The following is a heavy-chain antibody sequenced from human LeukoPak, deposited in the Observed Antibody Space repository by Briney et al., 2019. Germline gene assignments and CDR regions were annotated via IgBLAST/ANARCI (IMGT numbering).Heavy chain of an antibody. D-gene: IGHD6-19*01. CDR1: GYTFTDYY. J-gene: IGHJ4*02. CDR2: INPNSGGT. CDR3: ARGYSSGISQN. Sequence: ASVKVSCKASGYTFTDYYMHWLRPAPAQGLEWMGRINPNSGGTNYAQKFQGRVTMTRDTAISTAYMELSRLRSDDTAVYYCARGYSSGISQNWGQGTLVTVSS. V-gene: IGHV1-2*06.